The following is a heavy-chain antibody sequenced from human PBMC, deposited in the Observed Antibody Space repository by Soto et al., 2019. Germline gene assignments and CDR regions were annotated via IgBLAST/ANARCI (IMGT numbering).Heavy chain of an antibody. V-gene: IGHV3-23*01. D-gene: IGHD3-9*01. CDR2: ISGSGVTT. CDR1: EFTFSNYS. CDR3: AKDFVRYFDWTPSYSYYGMDV. Sequence: GGSLRLSCAASEFTFSNYSITWVRQAPGKGLEWVSAISGSGVTTYYADSVKGRFTISRDNSKNTLYLQMNSLRAEDTAVYYCAKDFVRYFDWTPSYSYYGMDVWGQGTTVTVSS. J-gene: IGHJ6*02.